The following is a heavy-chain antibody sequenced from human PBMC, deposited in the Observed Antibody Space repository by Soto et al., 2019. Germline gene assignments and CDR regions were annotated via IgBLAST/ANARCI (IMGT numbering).Heavy chain of an antibody. J-gene: IGHJ3*02. CDR2: IYYSGTT. CDR1: GDSMSSGTYH. Sequence: SETLSLTCSVSGDSMSSGTYHWDWIRQPPGKGLEWIGTIYYSGTTHYNPSLKSRVTISVDTSKNQFSLKVSSVTAADTAVYYCARGMNTGWNDAFDIWGQGTMVTVSS. V-gene: IGHV4-39*07. CDR3: ARGMNTGWNDAFDI. D-gene: IGHD4-17*01.